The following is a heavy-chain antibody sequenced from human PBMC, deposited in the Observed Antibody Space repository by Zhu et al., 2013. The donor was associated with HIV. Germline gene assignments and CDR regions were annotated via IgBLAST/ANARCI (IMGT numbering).Heavy chain of an antibody. CDR2: IYYSGST. Sequence: QVQLQESGPGLVKPSQTLSLTCTVSGGSISSGDYYWSWIRQPPGKGLEWIGYIYYSGSTYYNPSLKSRVTISVDTSKNQFSLKLSSVTAADTAVYYCARAPLGCSSTSCYDWGGNWFDPWGPGNPGHRLL. CDR3: ARAPLGCSSTSCYDWGGNWFDP. J-gene: IGHJ5*02. D-gene: IGHD2-2*01. V-gene: IGHV4-30-4*01. CDR1: GGSISSGDYY.